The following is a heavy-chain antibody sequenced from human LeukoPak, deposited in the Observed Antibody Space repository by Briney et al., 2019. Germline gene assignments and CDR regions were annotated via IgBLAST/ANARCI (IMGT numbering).Heavy chain of an antibody. CDR3: ARADLTPVAGDLNWFDP. CDR1: GFTFSSYA. CDR2: ISYDGSNK. V-gene: IGHV3-30-3*01. J-gene: IGHJ5*02. Sequence: GGSLRLSCAASGFTFSSYAMYWVRQAPGKGLEWVAVISYDGSNKYYADSVKGRFTISRDNSKNTLYLQMNSLRAEDTAVYYCARADLTPVAGDLNWFDPWGQGTLVTVSS. D-gene: IGHD6-19*01.